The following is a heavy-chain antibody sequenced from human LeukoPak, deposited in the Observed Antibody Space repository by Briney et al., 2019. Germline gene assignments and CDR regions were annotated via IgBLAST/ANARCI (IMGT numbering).Heavy chain of an antibody. CDR1: GGTFSSYA. CDR2: IIPILGIA. J-gene: IGHJ4*02. Sequence: SVKVSCKASGGTFSSYAISWVRQAPGQGLEWMGRIIPILGIANYAQKFQGRVTITADKSTSTAYMELSSLRSEDTAVYYCARGSVSYSNYVELFDYWGQGTLVTVSS. CDR3: ARGSVSYSNYVELFDY. V-gene: IGHV1-69*04. D-gene: IGHD4-11*01.